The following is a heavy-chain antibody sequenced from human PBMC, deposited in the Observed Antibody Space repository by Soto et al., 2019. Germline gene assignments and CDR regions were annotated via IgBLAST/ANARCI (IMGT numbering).Heavy chain of an antibody. Sequence: QVQLVESGGGVVQPGRSLRLSCAASGFTFSSYGMHWVRQAPGKGLEWVAVIWYDGSNKYYADSVKGRFTISRDNSKNTLYLQMNSLRAEDTAVYYCARENCSGGSCPWESWGQGTTVTVSS. CDR2: IWYDGSNK. CDR1: GFTFSSYG. V-gene: IGHV3-33*01. D-gene: IGHD2-15*01. CDR3: ARENCSGGSCPWES. J-gene: IGHJ6*02.